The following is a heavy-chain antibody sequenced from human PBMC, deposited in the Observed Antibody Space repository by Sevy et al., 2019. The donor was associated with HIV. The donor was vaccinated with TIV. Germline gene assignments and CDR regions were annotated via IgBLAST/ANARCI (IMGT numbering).Heavy chain of an antibody. D-gene: IGHD2-2*01. J-gene: IGHJ6*02. CDR3: ARDVYDDIVVVPAAIYYYGMDV. CDR1: GFTFSSYS. CDR2: ISSSSSYI. V-gene: IGHV3-21*01. Sequence: GGSLRLSCAASGFTFSSYSMNWVRQAPGKGLEWVSSISSSSSYIYYADSVKGRFTVSRDNAKNSLYMKMTSLRAEDRAGYYGARDVYDDIVVVPAAIYYYGMDVWGQGTTVTVSS.